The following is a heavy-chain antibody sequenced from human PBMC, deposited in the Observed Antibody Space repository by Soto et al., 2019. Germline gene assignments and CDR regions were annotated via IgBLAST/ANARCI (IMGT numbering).Heavy chain of an antibody. CDR2: ISSSSSYI. Sequence: EVQLVESGGGLVKPGGSLRLSCAASGFTFSSYSMNWVRQAPGKGLELVSSISSSSSYIYYADSVKGRFTISRDNAKNSLYLQMNSLRAEDTAVYYCARDGDYVWGSYRWSDAFDIWGQGTMVTVSS. D-gene: IGHD3-16*02. J-gene: IGHJ3*02. CDR1: GFTFSSYS. CDR3: ARDGDYVWGSYRWSDAFDI. V-gene: IGHV3-21*01.